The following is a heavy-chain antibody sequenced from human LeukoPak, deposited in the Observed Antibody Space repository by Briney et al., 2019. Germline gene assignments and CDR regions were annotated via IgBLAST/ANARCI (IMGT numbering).Heavy chain of an antibody. CDR2: INPSGGST. D-gene: IGHD2-2*01. Sequence: ASVKVSCKASGYSFTSYYIHWVRLAPGQGLEWMGVINPSGGSTRYAQKFEGRVTMTRDMSTSTVYMELSSLRSEDTAVYYCARGPQGYCSSTSCYDLFDYWGQGTLVTVSS. J-gene: IGHJ4*02. CDR3: ARGPQGYCSSTSCYDLFDY. CDR1: GYSFTSYY. V-gene: IGHV1-46*01.